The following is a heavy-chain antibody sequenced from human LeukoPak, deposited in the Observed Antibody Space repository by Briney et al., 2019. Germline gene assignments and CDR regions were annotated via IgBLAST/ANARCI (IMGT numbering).Heavy chain of an antibody. CDR2: IYTSGNT. J-gene: IGHJ4*02. CDR3: AREYSNSSASSRYFDY. CDR1: GGSISTYY. V-gene: IGHV4-4*07. Sequence: PSETLSLTCTVSGGSISTYYWSWIRQPAGKGLEWIGRIYTSGNTNYSPSLKSRVTMSVDTSKNQFSLELSSVTAADTAVYSCAREYSNSSASSRYFDYWGQGILVTVSS. D-gene: IGHD6-6*01.